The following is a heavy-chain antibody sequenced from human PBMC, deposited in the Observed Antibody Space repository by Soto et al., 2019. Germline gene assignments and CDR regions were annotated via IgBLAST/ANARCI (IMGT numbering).Heavy chain of an antibody. Sequence: QVQLVESGGGLVKPGGSLRLSCAASGFTFSDYYMSWIRQAPGKGLEWVSYISPSGGTIYYADSVKGRFTLSRNNAKNSLYLQMNSLRAEDTAVYHCVRVGYAYGNDPWGQGTLVAVSS. J-gene: IGHJ5*02. CDR1: GFTFSDYY. CDR3: VRVGYAYGNDP. CDR2: ISPSGGTI. V-gene: IGHV3-11*01. D-gene: IGHD3-10*01.